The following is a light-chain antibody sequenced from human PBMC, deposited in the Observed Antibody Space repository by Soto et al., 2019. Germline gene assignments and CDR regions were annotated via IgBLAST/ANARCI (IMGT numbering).Light chain of an antibody. CDR3: SSYRSSGTSYV. CDR1: SSDVGGYNY. CDR2: DVS. V-gene: IGLV2-14*01. Sequence: QSALTQPASVSGSPGQSITISCTGTSSDVGGYNYVSWYQQHPGKPPKLMIYDVSNRPSGLSNRFSGSKSGNTASLTISGLQTEDEADYFCSSYRSSGTSYVFGTGTKATVL. J-gene: IGLJ1*01.